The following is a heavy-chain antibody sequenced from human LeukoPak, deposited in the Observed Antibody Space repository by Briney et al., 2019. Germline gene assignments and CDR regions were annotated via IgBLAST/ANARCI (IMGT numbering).Heavy chain of an antibody. CDR2: IWYDGSNK. Sequence: GGSLRLSCAASGFTFSSYGMHWVRQAPGKGLEWVAVIWYDGSNKYYADSVEGRFTISRDNSKNQLYLQMNSLRAEDTAVYYCARDRGFGELLVGPVDYWGQGTLVTVSS. D-gene: IGHD3-10*01. CDR1: GFTFSSYG. CDR3: ARDRGFGELLVGPVDY. V-gene: IGHV3-33*01. J-gene: IGHJ4*02.